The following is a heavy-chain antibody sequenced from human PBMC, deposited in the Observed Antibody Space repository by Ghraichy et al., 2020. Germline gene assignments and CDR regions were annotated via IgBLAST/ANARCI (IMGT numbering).Heavy chain of an antibody. CDR1: GGSISSYY. V-gene: IGHV4-4*07. D-gene: IGHD3-3*01. CDR2: IYTSGST. Sequence: SETLSLTCTVSGGSISSYYWSWIRQPAGKGLEWIGRIYTSGSTNYNPSLKSRVTMSVDTSKNQFSLKLSSVTAADTAVYYCASLYDFWSGYGADYWGQGTLVTVSS. CDR3: ASLYDFWSGYGADY. J-gene: IGHJ4*02.